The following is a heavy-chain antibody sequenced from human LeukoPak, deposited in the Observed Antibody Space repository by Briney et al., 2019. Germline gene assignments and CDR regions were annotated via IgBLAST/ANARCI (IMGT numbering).Heavy chain of an antibody. CDR3: ARMDV. J-gene: IGHJ6*02. V-gene: IGHV4-34*01. Sequence: SETLSLTCAVYGGSFSGYYWSWIRQPPGKGLEWIGEINHRGSTNYNPSLKSRVTISVDTSKNQFSLKLSSVTAADTAVYYCARMDVWGQGTTVTVSS. CDR2: INHRGST. CDR1: GGSFSGYY.